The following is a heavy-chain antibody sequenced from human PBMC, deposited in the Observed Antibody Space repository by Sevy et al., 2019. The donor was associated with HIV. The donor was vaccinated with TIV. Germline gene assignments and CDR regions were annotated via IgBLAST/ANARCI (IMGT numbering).Heavy chain of an antibody. V-gene: IGHV1-18*01. Sequence: ASVKVSCKASGYTFTSYDISWVRQAPGQGLEWMGWISAYNGNTNYAQKVQGRVIMTTDTSTSTAYMELRSLRSDDTAVYYCARDRGPTYGILTGYLVPAYMDVWGKGTTVTVSS. CDR2: ISAYNGNT. D-gene: IGHD3-9*01. CDR3: ARDRGPTYGILTGYLVPAYMDV. CDR1: GYTFTSYD. J-gene: IGHJ6*03.